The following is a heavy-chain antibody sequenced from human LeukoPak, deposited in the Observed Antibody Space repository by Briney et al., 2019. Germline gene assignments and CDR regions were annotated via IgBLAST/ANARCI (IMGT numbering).Heavy chain of an antibody. CDR2: ISSSGSTI. Sequence: PGGSLRLSCAASGFTFSSYEMNWVRQAPGKGVEWVSYISSSGSTIYYADSVKGRFTISRGNAKNSLYLQMNSLRAEDTAVYYCAELGITMIGGVWGKGTTVTISS. CDR1: GFTFSSYE. V-gene: IGHV3-48*03. J-gene: IGHJ6*04. CDR3: AELGITMIGGV. D-gene: IGHD3-10*02.